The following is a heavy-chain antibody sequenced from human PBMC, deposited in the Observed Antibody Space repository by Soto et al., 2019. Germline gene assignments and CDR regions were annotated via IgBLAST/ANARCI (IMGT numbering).Heavy chain of an antibody. CDR3: ASGAGRGVFGF. V-gene: IGHV3-30*03. Sequence: GGSLRLSCAASGFTFSSYGMHWVRQAPGKGLEWVAVISSDGSNKYYADSVKGRFTISRDNSKNTLYLQMNSLRDEDTAVFYCASGAGRGVFGFRGQGSSVTVSS. CDR2: ISSDGSNK. CDR1: GFTFSSYG. D-gene: IGHD3-3*01. J-gene: IGHJ4*02.